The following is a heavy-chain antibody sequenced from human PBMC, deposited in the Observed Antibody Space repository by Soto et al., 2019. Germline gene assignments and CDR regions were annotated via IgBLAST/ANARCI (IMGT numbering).Heavy chain of an antibody. Sequence: SLTCTVSCGSVTNSSYYWGWIRQSPGKGLEWIGSVYYRGRSYSKSSVKSRVTISVDTSKSRFSLSLNSVTASDTAVYFCVSQRTTVPTQAYFDYWGPGALVTVSS. CDR3: VSQRTTVPTQAYFDY. CDR1: CGSVTNSSYY. V-gene: IGHV4-39*01. D-gene: IGHD4-17*01. CDR2: VYYRGRS. J-gene: IGHJ4*02.